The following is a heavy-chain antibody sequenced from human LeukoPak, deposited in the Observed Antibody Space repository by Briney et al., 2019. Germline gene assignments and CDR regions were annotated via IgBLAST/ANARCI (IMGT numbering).Heavy chain of an antibody. J-gene: IGHJ4*02. CDR2: ISGSGGST. D-gene: IGHD1-26*01. V-gene: IGHV3-23*01. CDR3: AKDTSGSYYYFDY. CDR1: GFTFSSYA. Sequence: GSLRLSCAASGFTFSSYAMSWVRRAPGKGLEWVSAISGSGGSTYYADSVKGRFTISRDNSKNTLYLQMNSLRAEDTAVYYCAKDTSGSYYYFDYWGQGTLVTVSS.